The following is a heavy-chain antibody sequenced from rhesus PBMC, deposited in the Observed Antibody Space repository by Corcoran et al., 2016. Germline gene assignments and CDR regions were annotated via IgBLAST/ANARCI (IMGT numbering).Heavy chain of an antibody. CDR1: GAPISDSYY. V-gene: IGHV4-106*01. D-gene: IGHD4-23*01. CDR2: IYGSVGST. CDR3: ARDLKYSNSKGDFDY. J-gene: IGHJ4*01. Sequence: QVQLQESGPGLVKPSETLSLTCAVSGAPISDSYYWSWIRQPPGKGREWSEYIYGSVGSTYYNPSLKSRVTISTYTSKNQYARKLSSVTAADTAVYYCARDLKYSNSKGDFDYWGQGVLVTVSS.